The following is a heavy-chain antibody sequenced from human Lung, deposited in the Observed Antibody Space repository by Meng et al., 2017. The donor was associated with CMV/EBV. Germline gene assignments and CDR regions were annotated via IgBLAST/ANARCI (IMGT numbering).Heavy chain of an antibody. CDR2: IYWDDDK. J-gene: IGHJ5*02. V-gene: IGHV2-5*02. CDR3: ALFTGSWFDP. CDR1: GFSLSASEVG. Sequence: STLKKFAPPPVKPTQNLTLHCTFSGFSLSASEVGGDWIRQPPGKTLEWLAVIYWDDDKRYSPSLKSRLTITKYTAKNQVVLTLTNMDPVDTATYYCALFTGSWFDPWGQGTLVTVSS. D-gene: IGHD1-14*01.